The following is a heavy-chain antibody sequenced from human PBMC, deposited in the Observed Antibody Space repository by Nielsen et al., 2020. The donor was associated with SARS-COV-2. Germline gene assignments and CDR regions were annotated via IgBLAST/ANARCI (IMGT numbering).Heavy chain of an antibody. Sequence: ASVKVSCKVSAYTLSDLSMHWVRQAPGQGLEWMGRIYPRTGGTGSAQSFQGRVTMTSDTTASTAYMELARLRSDDTAVYYCVSGGYFDWLLAFDQWGQGTLVTVSS. D-gene: IGHD3-9*01. CDR3: VSGGYFDWLLAFDQ. CDR1: AYTLSDLS. CDR2: IYPRTGGT. V-gene: IGHV1-2*06. J-gene: IGHJ4*02.